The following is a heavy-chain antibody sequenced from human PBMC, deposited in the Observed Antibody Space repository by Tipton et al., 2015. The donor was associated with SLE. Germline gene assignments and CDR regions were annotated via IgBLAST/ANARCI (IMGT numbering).Heavy chain of an antibody. CDR2: INHSGST. J-gene: IGHJ4*02. CDR3: VRGWDYFDY. D-gene: IGHD6-19*01. V-gene: IGHV4-4*02. CDR1: GGSISSSNW. Sequence: TLSLTCAVSGGSISSSNWWSWVRQPPGKGLEWIGEINHSGSTYYNPSLKSRVAMSIYTSKNQFSLKLSSVTAADTAVYYCVRGWDYFDYWGQGTLVPVSS.